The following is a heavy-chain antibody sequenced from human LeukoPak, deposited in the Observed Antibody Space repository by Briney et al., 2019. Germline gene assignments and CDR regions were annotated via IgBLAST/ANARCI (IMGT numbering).Heavy chain of an antibody. CDR1: GFTFSTYA. Sequence: GGSLRLSCAASGFTFSTYAMCWVRQAPGKGLEWVSGISDTGDSAYYADSVRGRFTISRDSSKNTLYLQMNSLRAEDTAVYYCAKVWRGNYYDYWGQGTLVTVSS. CDR2: ISDTGDSA. CDR3: AKVWRGNYYDY. V-gene: IGHV3-23*01. D-gene: IGHD3-22*01. J-gene: IGHJ4*02.